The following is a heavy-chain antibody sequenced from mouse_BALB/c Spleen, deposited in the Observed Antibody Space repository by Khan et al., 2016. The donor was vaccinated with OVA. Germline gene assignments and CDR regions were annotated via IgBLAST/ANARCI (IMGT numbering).Heavy chain of an antibody. CDR2: IDPFNGST. Sequence: EVQLQESGSELMKPGASVKIYCKASGYPLTNYYIHWVQQSHGKSLEWIGNIDPFNGSTTYNQKFKGKATLTVDKSSSTAYMHLSSLTSEDSAVYYCAQHGPSSSFAYWGPRPLVPVSA. V-gene: IGHV1S135*01. J-gene: IGHJ3*01. D-gene: IGHD1-1*01. CDR1: GYPLTNYY. CDR3: AQHGPSSSFAY.